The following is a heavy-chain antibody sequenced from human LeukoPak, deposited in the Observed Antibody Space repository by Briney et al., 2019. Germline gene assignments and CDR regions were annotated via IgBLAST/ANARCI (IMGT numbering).Heavy chain of an antibody. Sequence: GGSLRLSCGASGFXFSTYGMNWVRQAPGKGLEWVSSISSSSSYIYYADSVKGRFTISRDNAKNSLYLQLNSLRAEDTAVYYCARVGCSSTNCYDFDYWGQGTLVTVSS. CDR1: GFXFSTYG. CDR2: ISSSSSYI. V-gene: IGHV3-21*01. CDR3: ARVGCSSTNCYDFDY. D-gene: IGHD2-2*01. J-gene: IGHJ4*02.